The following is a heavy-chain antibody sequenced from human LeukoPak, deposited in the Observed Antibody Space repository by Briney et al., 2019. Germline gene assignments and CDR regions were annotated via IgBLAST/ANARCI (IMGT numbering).Heavy chain of an antibody. CDR2: SYYTGST. Sequence: PSETLSLTCTVSGGSISSSSYYWGWIRQPPGKGLEWIGSSYYTGSTYYNPSLKRRATISVDTSKNQFSLKLSSVTDADTAVYYCTRGLGAVTTYYDWGQGTLVTVSS. J-gene: IGHJ4*02. CDR3: TRGLGAVTTYYD. CDR1: GGSISSSSYY. D-gene: IGHD4-17*01. V-gene: IGHV4-39*01.